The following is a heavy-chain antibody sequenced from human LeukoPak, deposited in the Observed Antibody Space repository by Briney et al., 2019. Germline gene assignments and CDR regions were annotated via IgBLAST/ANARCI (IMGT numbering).Heavy chain of an antibody. D-gene: IGHD6-13*01. CDR3: ARGHHNSNWDLFDY. J-gene: IGHJ4*02. CDR1: GGSISSGSYY. V-gene: IGHV4-61*02. Sequence: PSQTLSLTCTVSGGSISSGSYYWSWIRQPAGKELEWIGRIYTSGSTNYNPSLKSRVTISVDTSKNQFSLKLSSVTAADTAVYYCARGHHNSNWDLFDYWGQGTPVTVSS. CDR2: IYTSGST.